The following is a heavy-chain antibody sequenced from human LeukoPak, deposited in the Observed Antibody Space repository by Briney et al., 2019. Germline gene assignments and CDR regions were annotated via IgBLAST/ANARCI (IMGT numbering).Heavy chain of an antibody. CDR2: ISSSSSTI. CDR1: GFTFSSDS. Sequence: GGSLRLSCAASGFTFSSDSMNWVRRAPGKGLEWVSYISSSSSTIYYADSVKGRFTISRDNAKNSLYLQMNSLRAEDTAVYYCASGWFDPWGQGTLVTVSS. V-gene: IGHV3-48*01. CDR3: ASGWFDP. J-gene: IGHJ5*02.